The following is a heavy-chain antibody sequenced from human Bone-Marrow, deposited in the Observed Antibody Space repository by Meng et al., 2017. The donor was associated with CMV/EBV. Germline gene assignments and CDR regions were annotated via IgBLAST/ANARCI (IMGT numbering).Heavy chain of an antibody. CDR1: GFTVSNNY. D-gene: IGHD2-2*01. CDR2: IYSGGSGGNT. Sequence: GESLKISCAASGFTVSNNYMSWVRQAPGKGLEWVSVIYSGGSGGNTYYADSVKGRFTISRDNSKHTLHLQMNRLRADDTALYYLAREASTGCYDYWGQGTLVTVSS. CDR3: AREASTGCYDY. J-gene: IGHJ4*02. V-gene: IGHV3-53*01.